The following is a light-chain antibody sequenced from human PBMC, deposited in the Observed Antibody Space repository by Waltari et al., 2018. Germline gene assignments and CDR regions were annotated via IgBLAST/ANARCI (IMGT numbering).Light chain of an antibody. V-gene: IGKV1-39*01. Sequence: RANQDMSRYINWDQHKPGKAPKRLIYAASSLQSGVPSRFSGSGSGTDFTLTISSLQPEDFATYYCQQSYSTPLTFGGGTKVEIK. CDR1: QDMSRY. CDR3: QQSYSTPLT. CDR2: AAS. J-gene: IGKJ4*01.